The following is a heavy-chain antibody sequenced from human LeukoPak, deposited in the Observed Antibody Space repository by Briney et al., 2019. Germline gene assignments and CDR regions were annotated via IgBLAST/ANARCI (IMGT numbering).Heavy chain of an antibody. CDR3: AGGGIAAAVLWDY. Sequence: SQTLSLTCIVPGGSISSGDYYWSWIRQPPGKGLEWIGSVYDSGETYFNPSLMSRVTMSVDRSKNQFSLKLNSVTAADTAVYYCAGGGIAAAVLWDYWGQGTLVTVSS. V-gene: IGHV4-30-2*01. J-gene: IGHJ4*02. CDR1: GGSISSGDYY. CDR2: VYDSGET. D-gene: IGHD6-13*01.